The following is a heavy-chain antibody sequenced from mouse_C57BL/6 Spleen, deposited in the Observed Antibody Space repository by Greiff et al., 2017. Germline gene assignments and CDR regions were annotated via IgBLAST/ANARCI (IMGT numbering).Heavy chain of an antibody. CDR3: ARPRDSNYEYFDY. Sequence: EVKLVESGPELVKPGASVKISCKASGYSFTDYNMNWVKQSNGKSLEWIGVINPNYGTTSYNQKFKGKATLTVDQSSSTAYMQLNSLTSEDSAVYYCARPRDSNYEYFDYWGQGTTLTVSS. CDR2: INPNYGTT. D-gene: IGHD2-5*01. V-gene: IGHV1-39*01. CDR1: GYSFTDYN. J-gene: IGHJ2*01.